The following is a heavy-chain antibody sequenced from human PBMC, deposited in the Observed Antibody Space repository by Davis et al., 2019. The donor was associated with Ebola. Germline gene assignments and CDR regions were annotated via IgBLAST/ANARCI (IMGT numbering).Heavy chain of an antibody. D-gene: IGHD3-22*01. CDR2: IDHSGTT. CDR3: ARDSRYYYDSSGYYLAYAFDI. V-gene: IGHV4-34*01. J-gene: IGHJ3*02. Sequence: SETLSLTCTANGGPFSGYYWSWIRQPPGKGLEWIAEIDHSGTTNYNSSLKSRVTISVDTSKNQFSLKLSSVTAADTAVYYCARDSRYYYDSSGYYLAYAFDIWGQGTMVTVSS. CDR1: GGPFSGYY.